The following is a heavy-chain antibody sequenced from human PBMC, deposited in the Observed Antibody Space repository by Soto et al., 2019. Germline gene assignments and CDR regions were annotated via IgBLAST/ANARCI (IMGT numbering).Heavy chain of an antibody. V-gene: IGHV4-59*01. J-gene: IGHJ5*02. CDR3: ARYDGYNFGWFDP. CDR2: IYYSGST. Sequence: SETLSLTCTVSGGSISSYYWSWIRQPPGKGLEWIGYIYYSGSTNYNPSLKSRVTISVDTSKNQFSLKLSSVTAADTAVYYCARYDGYNFGWFDPWGQGTLVTVSS. CDR1: GGSISSYY. D-gene: IGHD5-12*01.